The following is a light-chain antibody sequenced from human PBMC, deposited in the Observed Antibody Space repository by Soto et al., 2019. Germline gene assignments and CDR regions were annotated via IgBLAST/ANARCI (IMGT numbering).Light chain of an antibody. CDR2: AAS. Sequence: DIQLTQSPSFLSASVGDRVTIPCRASQGISSYLAWYQQKPGKAPKLLIYAASTLQSGVPSRFSGSGSGTEFTLTISSLQPEDFATYYCQQLNSYVTFGQGTKVEIK. CDR1: QGISSY. V-gene: IGKV1-9*01. CDR3: QQLNSYVT. J-gene: IGKJ1*01.